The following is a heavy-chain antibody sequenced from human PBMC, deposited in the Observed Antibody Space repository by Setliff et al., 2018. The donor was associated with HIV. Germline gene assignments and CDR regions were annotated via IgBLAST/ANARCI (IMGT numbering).Heavy chain of an antibody. CDR1: GGFISTGGYS. CDR3: ARAYFGSGIYY. D-gene: IGHD3-10*01. J-gene: IGHJ4*02. CDR2: IYHSGNT. Sequence: SETLSLTCTVSGGFISTGGYSWSRIRQPPGKGLEWIGYIYHSGNTYYNPSLKSRVSISVDTSKNQFSLKLYSVTAADTAVYYCARAYFGSGIYYWGQGTLVTVSS. V-gene: IGHV4-30-2*01.